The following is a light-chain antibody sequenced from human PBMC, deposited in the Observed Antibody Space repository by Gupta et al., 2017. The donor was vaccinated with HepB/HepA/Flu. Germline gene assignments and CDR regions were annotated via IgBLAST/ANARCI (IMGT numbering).Light chain of an antibody. CDR2: DVS. CDR1: SSDVGGYNY. V-gene: IGLV2-14*03. CDR3: SSYTSTYV. J-gene: IGLJ1*01. Sequence: QSALTQPASVSGSPGQSITISCTGTSSDVGGYNYVSWYQQHPGKAPKLMIYDVSNRPSGVSNRFSGSKSGNTASLTISGRQAEDEDDYYCSSYTSTYVFGTGTKVTVL.